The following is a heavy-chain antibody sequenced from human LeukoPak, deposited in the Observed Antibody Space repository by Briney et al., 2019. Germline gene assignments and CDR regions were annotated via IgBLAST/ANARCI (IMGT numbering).Heavy chain of an antibody. CDR1: GFTFSSYA. Sequence: TGGSLRLSCAASGFTFSSYAMHWVRQAPGKGLEWVAVISYDGSNKYYADSVKGPFTISRDNSKNTLYLQMNSLRAEDTAVYYCARMNYYYYGMDVWGQGTTVTVSS. D-gene: IGHD2-8*01. CDR2: ISYDGSNK. CDR3: ARMNYYYYGMDV. J-gene: IGHJ6*02. V-gene: IGHV3-30*04.